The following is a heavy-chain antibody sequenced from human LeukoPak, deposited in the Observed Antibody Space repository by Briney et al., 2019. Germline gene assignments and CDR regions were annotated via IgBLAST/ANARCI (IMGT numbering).Heavy chain of an antibody. J-gene: IGHJ4*02. CDR3: ARGPHITMVRGVINFDY. V-gene: IGHV1-2*04. D-gene: IGHD3-10*01. CDR1: GYTFTGYY. Sequence: ASVKVSCKASGYTFTGYYMHWVRQAPGQGLEWMGWINPNSGGTNYAQKFQGWVTMTRDTSISTAYMELSRLRSDDTAVYYCARGPHITMVRGVINFDYWGQGTLVTVSS. CDR2: INPNSGGT.